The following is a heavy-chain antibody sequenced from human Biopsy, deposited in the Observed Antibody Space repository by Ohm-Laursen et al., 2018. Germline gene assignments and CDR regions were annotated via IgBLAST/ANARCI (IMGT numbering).Heavy chain of an antibody. Sequence: SDTLSLTCNVSGGYINNYYWSWIRQPAGKGLEWIGPIYPGGSTNYNPSLKSRVTMSVDTSKKQLSLRLRSVTAADTAMYYCASVVLGPTNDAFDLWGQGTMVVVSS. V-gene: IGHV4-4*07. D-gene: IGHD3-22*01. J-gene: IGHJ3*01. CDR1: GGYINNYY. CDR2: IYPGGST. CDR3: ASVVLGPTNDAFDL.